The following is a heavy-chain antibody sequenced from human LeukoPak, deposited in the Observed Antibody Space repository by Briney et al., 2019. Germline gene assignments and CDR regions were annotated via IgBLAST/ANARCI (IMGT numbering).Heavy chain of an antibody. J-gene: IGHJ4*02. CDR2: ISYDGSNK. V-gene: IGHV3-30*01. CDR1: GFIFSSYA. CDR3: ASGEIGRSALVQLER. D-gene: IGHD1-1*01. Sequence: GRSPRLSCAASGFIFSSYAMHWVRQAPGKGLEWVAVISYDGSNKYYADSVKGRFTISRDNSKNTLYLQMNSLRAEDTAVYYCASGEIGRSALVQLERWGQGTLVTVSS.